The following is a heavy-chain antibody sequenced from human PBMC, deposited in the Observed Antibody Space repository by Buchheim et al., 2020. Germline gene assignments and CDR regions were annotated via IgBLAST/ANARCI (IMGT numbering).Heavy chain of an antibody. CDR2: IDPSDSYT. Sequence: EVQLVQSGAEVKKPGESLRISCKGSGYSFTSYWISWVRQMPGKGLEWMGRIDPSDSYTNYSPSFQGYATISADKSISPAYLQWSSLKASDTAMYYCARTPYYYDSSGYLGDYWGQGTL. CDR1: GYSFTSYW. J-gene: IGHJ4*01. CDR3: ARTPYYYDSSGYLGDY. D-gene: IGHD3-22*01. V-gene: IGHV5-10-1*03.